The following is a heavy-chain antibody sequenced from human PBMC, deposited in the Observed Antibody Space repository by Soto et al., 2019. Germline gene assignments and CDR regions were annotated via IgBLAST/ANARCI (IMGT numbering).Heavy chain of an antibody. J-gene: IGHJ4*02. CDR2: INAGNGNT. D-gene: IGHD6-19*01. CDR3: ARDHGSGWWGSVDC. V-gene: IGHV1-3*05. Sequence: QVQLVQSGAEEKKPGASVKVSCKASGYTFTNFAMHWVRQAPGQRLEWMGWINAGNGNTKSSQNFQGRVTITRDTYARTAYMELSSLRTEDTAVYFCARDHGSGWWGSVDCWGQGTLVTVSS. CDR1: GYTFTNFA.